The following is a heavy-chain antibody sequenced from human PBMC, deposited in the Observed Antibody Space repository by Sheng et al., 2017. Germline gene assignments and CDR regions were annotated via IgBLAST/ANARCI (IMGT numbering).Heavy chain of an antibody. CDR2: IIPILGIA. V-gene: IGHV1-69*02. D-gene: IGHD3-3*01. J-gene: IGHJ5*02. CDR1: GGTFSSYT. Sequence: QVQLVQSGAEVKKPGSSVKVSCKASGGTFSSYTISWVRQAPGQGLEWMGRIIPILGIANYAQKFQGRVTITADKSTSTAYMELSSLRSEDTAVYYCARSKITIFGVVMGRWFDPWGQGTLVTVSS. CDR3: ARSKITIFGVVMGRWFDP.